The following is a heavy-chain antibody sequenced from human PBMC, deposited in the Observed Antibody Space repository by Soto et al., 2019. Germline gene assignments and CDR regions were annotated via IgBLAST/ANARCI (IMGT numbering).Heavy chain of an antibody. CDR1: GFTFSSYS. J-gene: IGHJ4*02. CDR2: ISSSSSTI. D-gene: IGHD2-21*01. V-gene: IGHV3-48*01. Sequence: EVQLVESGGGLVQPGGSLRLSCAASGFTFSSYSMNWVRQAPGKGLEWVSYISSSSSTIYYADSVKGRFTISRDNAKNSLDLQMNSLRAEDTAVYYCARDPYCGGDCYSNFDYWGQGTLVTVSS. CDR3: ARDPYCGGDCYSNFDY.